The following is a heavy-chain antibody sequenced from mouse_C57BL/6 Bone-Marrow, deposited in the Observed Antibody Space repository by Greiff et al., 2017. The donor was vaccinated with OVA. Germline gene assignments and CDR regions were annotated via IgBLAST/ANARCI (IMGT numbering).Heavy chain of an antibody. J-gene: IGHJ4*01. CDR1: GFTFSNYW. Sequence: EVKVEESGGGLVQPGGSMKLSCVASGFTFSNYWMNWVRQSPEKGLEWVAQIRLKSDNYATNYAESVKGRFTISRDDSKSSVYLQMNNLRAEDTGIYYCTGLYYYGSSPYYAMDYWGQGTSVTVSS. V-gene: IGHV6-3*01. CDR2: IRLKSDNYAT. D-gene: IGHD1-1*01. CDR3: TGLYYYGSSPYYAMDY.